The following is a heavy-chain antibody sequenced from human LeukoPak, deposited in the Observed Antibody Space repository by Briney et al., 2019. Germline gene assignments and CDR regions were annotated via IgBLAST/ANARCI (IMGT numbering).Heavy chain of an antibody. D-gene: IGHD2-2*01. CDR3: ARPLDYQGAFDI. CDR2: IIPILGIA. J-gene: IGHJ3*02. CDR1: GGTFSRNA. Sequence: SVKVSCKASGGTFSRNAISWVRQAPGQGLEWMGRIIPILGIASYAQKFRGRVTITADKSTSTAYMELSSLRSEDTAVYYCARPLDYQGAFDIWGQGTMVTVSS. V-gene: IGHV1-69*04.